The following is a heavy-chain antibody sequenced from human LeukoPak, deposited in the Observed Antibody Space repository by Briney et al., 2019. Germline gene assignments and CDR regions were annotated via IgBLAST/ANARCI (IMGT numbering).Heavy chain of an antibody. D-gene: IGHD1-14*01. CDR1: GFTFSSSG. CDR3: AKGDTGPEDY. Sequence: GGSLRLSCAASGFTFSSSGMHWVRQSPGKGLEWVAIISYDGSNKYYADSVKGRFTISRDNSKNTLYLQMNSLRAEDTAVYYCAKGDTGPEDYWGQGTLVTVSS. V-gene: IGHV3-30*19. CDR2: ISYDGSNK. J-gene: IGHJ4*02.